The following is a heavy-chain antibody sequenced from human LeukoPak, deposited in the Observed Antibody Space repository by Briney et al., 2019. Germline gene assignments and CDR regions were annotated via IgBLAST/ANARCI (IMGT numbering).Heavy chain of an antibody. Sequence: GGSLRLSCAASGFTFSSYSIHWVRQAPGKGLEWVAVISYDGSNKYYADSVKRRFTISRDNSKNTLYLQMNSLIPEDTAVYYCARAVPSRQAIDYWGQGTLVTVSS. J-gene: IGHJ4*02. V-gene: IGHV3-30*03. CDR2: ISYDGSNK. CDR1: GFTFSSYS. CDR3: ARAVPSRQAIDY.